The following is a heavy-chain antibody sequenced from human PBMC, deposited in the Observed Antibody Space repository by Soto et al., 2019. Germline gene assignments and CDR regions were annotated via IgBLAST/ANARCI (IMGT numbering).Heavy chain of an antibody. D-gene: IGHD6-13*01. V-gene: IGHV3-11*01. Sequence: LRLSFTGSGFAFGDYYMSWIRQAPGKGLEWVSYIDSGDGTTYYTDSVKGRFTISRDNAKKTVYLQMSSLRVEDTALYYCVRPYYSSSWFPFDRWGQGTLVTVSS. CDR2: IDSGDGTT. J-gene: IGHJ4*02. CDR3: VRPYYSSSWFPFDR. CDR1: GFAFGDYY.